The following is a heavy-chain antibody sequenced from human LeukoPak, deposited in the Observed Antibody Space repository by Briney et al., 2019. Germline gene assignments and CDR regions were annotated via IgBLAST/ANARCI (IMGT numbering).Heavy chain of an antibody. CDR3: ARGLPKPFSGYSYGPPDN. CDR2: ISSSSSYI. V-gene: IGHV3-21*01. Sequence: GGSLRLSCAASGFTFSSYSMNWVRPAPGKGLEWVSSISSSSSYIYYADSVKGRFTISRDNAKNSLYLQMNSLRAEDTAVYYCARGLPKPFSGYSYGPPDNWGQGTLVTVSS. CDR1: GFTFSSYS. J-gene: IGHJ4*02. D-gene: IGHD5-18*01.